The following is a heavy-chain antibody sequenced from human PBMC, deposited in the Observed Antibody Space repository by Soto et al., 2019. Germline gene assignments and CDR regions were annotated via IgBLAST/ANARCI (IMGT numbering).Heavy chain of an antibody. CDR2: IYSGGST. V-gene: IGHV3-66*01. CDR1: GFTVSSNY. D-gene: IGHD2-15*01. J-gene: IGHJ6*03. CDR3: ASRIYCSGGSCYSDYYYYMDF. Sequence: PGGSLRLSCAASGFTVSSNYMSWVRQAPGKGLEWVSVIYSGGSTYYADSVKGRFTISRDNSKNTLYLQMNSLRAEDTAVYYCASRIYCSGGSCYSDYYYYMDFWVKGTTVTVSS.